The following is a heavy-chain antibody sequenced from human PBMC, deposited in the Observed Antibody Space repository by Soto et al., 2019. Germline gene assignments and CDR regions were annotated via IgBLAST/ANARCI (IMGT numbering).Heavy chain of an antibody. CDR1: GGTFSSYT. CDR3: ASVFYDSSGYYYVGIDY. CDR2: IIPILGIA. D-gene: IGHD3-22*01. J-gene: IGHJ4*02. Sequence: QVQLVQSGAEVKKPGSSVKVSCKASGGTFSSYTISWVRQAPGQGLEWMGRIIPILGIANYAQKFQGRVTITADKPTSTAYMELRSLRSEDTAVYYCASVFYDSSGYYYVGIDYWGQGTLVTVSS. V-gene: IGHV1-69*02.